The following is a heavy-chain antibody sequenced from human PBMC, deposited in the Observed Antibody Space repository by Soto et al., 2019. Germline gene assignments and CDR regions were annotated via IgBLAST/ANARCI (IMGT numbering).Heavy chain of an antibody. CDR2: ISAYNGNT. CDR1: GYTFTNYG. Sequence: ASVKVSCKASGYTFTNYGINWVRQAPGQGLEWMGWISAYNGNTNYAQKLQGRVTMTTDTSTSTAYMELRSLRSDDTAVYYCARIRLPMVREPRDAFDIWGQGTMVTVSS. J-gene: IGHJ3*02. D-gene: IGHD3-10*01. CDR3: ARIRLPMVREPRDAFDI. V-gene: IGHV1-18*01.